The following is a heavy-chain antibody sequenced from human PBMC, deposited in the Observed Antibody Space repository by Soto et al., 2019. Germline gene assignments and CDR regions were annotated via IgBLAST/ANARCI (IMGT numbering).Heavy chain of an antibody. CDR1: GFTFSSSA. J-gene: IGHJ4*02. V-gene: IGHV3-23*01. D-gene: IGHD5-12*01. CDR2: ITGGGDDT. CDR3: AKGSASGRPYYFDY. Sequence: EVQLLESGGGLVQPGGSLRLFCAASGFTFSSSAMSWVRQSPGKGLEWVSAITGGGDDTYHSDSVKGRFTISRDNTKNTLYLQMNSLKAEDTALYYCAKGSASGRPYYFDYWGQGTLVTVST.